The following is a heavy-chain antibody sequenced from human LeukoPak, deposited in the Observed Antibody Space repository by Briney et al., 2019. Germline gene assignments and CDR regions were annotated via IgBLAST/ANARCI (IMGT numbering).Heavy chain of an antibody. V-gene: IGHV4-59*01. D-gene: IGHD3-16*02. CDR3: ARAFYPGYYSYMAV. Sequence: PSETLSLTCTVSGGSISPYYWSWIRQPPGTGLEWIGYIYYSGNTNYNPSLKSRVTISVDTSKNQFSLKLSSVTAADTAVYYCARAFYPGYYSYMAVWGKGTTVTVSS. CDR2: IYYSGNT. CDR1: GGSISPYY. J-gene: IGHJ6*03.